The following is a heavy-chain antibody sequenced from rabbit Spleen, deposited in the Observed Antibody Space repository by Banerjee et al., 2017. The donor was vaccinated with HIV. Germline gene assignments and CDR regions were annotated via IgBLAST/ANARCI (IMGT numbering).Heavy chain of an antibody. V-gene: IGHV1S43*01. D-gene: IGHD2-1*01. CDR1: GVSFSSNHY. J-gene: IGHJ4*01. CDR3: VRDQAGDADYGPYYLNL. CDR2: IEPIFGRT. Sequence: QEQLEESGGDLVKPGASLTLTCTASGVSFSSNHYMCWVRQAPGKGLEWIGYIEPIFGRTYYANWVNGRFTISSHNAQNTLYLQLSSLTAADTATYFCVRDQAGDADYGPYYLNLWGPGTLVTVS.